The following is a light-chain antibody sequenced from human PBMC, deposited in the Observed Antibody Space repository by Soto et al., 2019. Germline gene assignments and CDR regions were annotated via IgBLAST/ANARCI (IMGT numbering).Light chain of an antibody. Sequence: QSVLTQPASVSGSPGQPITLSCPWTSSDIAAFSFVAWYQHHPGNAPKLMIYEVSNRPSGVSNRFSGSKSGNTASLTISGIQAEDEGDYSCSAQSNIDTPLSVFGTGTKVTVL. CDR2: EVS. CDR3: SAQSNIDTPLSV. CDR1: SSDIAAFSF. V-gene: IGLV2-14*01. J-gene: IGLJ1*01.